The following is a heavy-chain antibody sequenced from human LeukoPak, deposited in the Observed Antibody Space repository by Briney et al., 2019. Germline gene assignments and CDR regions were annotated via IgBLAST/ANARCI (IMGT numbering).Heavy chain of an antibody. CDR3: ASSSGWYSYFQH. CDR2: IYSGGST. J-gene: IGHJ1*01. V-gene: IGHV3-53*01. CDR1: GFTFSSYA. D-gene: IGHD6-19*01. Sequence: PGGSLRLSCAASGFTFSSYAMSWVRQAQGKGLEWVSVIYSGGSTYYADSVKGRFTISRDNSKNTLYLQMNSLRADDTAVYYCASSSGWYSYFQHWGQGTLVTVSS.